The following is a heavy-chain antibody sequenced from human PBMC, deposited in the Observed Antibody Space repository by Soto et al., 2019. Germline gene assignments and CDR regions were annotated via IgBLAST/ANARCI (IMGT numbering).Heavy chain of an antibody. CDR1: GGTFSSYA. V-gene: IGHV1-69*06. Sequence: QVQLVQSGAEVKKPGSSVKVSCKASGGTFSSYAISWVRQAPGQGLEWMGGIIPIFGTANYAQKCQGRVTITADKLTSTAYKELSSLRSEDTAVYYCARDEAIGDCGGDGYDYYYGMDVWGQGTTVTVSS. J-gene: IGHJ6*02. CDR2: IIPIFGTA. CDR3: ARDEAIGDCGGDGYDYYYGMDV. D-gene: IGHD2-21*02.